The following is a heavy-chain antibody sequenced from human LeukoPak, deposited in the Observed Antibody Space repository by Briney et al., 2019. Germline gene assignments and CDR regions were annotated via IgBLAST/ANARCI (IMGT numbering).Heavy chain of an antibody. CDR2: IYPGDSDT. CDR3: ARGGIVGSAFDY. D-gene: IGHD1-26*01. V-gene: IGHV5-51*01. J-gene: IGHJ4*02. Sequence: GESLKISCQGSGYRFSSYWIGWVRQMPGKGLEWMGIIYPGDSDTRYSPSFQRLVTISADNFISTAYLQWSSLKASNTAMYYCARGGIVGSAFDYWGQGTLVTVSS. CDR1: GYRFSSYW.